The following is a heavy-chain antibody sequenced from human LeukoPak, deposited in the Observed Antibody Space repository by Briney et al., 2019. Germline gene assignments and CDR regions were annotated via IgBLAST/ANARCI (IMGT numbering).Heavy chain of an antibody. CDR1: GFTVNSNY. Sequence: GGSLRLSCAASGFTVNSNYMSWVRQAPGKGLEWVSLIYTGGSTYYADSVKGRFTISRVNSKNTLYLQMNSLSPEDTAVYYCARGFGKVAANVFGGYTMDVWGQGTTVTVSS. J-gene: IGHJ6*02. D-gene: IGHD6-6*01. V-gene: IGHV3-66*02. CDR3: ARGFGKVAANVFGGYTMDV. CDR2: IYTGGST.